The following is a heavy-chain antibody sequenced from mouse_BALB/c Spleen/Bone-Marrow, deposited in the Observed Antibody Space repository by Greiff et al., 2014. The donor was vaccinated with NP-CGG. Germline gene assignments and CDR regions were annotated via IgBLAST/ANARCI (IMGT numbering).Heavy chain of an antibody. CDR3: VRSDY. CDR1: GYTFTTHW. Sequence: VQLQQSGTELAKPGASVKMSCKASGYTFTTHWMHWVKQRPGQGLEWIGYINPRTGYTDYNQKFKDKATLTADKSSSTAYMQLISPTSEDSAVYYCVRSDYWGQGTTLTVSS. J-gene: IGHJ2*01. CDR2: INPRTGYT. V-gene: IGHV1-7*01.